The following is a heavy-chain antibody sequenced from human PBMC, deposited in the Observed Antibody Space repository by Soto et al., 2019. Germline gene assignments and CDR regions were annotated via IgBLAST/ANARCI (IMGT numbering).Heavy chain of an antibody. Sequence: SETLSLTCAVYGESFSGYIWTWIRQTPGKGLQWIGQINHSGSAYYNPSLKSRVTISVHTSNSQFSLELSSVTAADTAVYYCGRHPGYYDILTGYTTYYFDSWGQGILVTVSS. D-gene: IGHD3-9*01. CDR1: GESFSGYI. CDR2: INHSGSA. J-gene: IGHJ4*02. CDR3: GRHPGYYDILTGYTTYYFDS. V-gene: IGHV4-34*01.